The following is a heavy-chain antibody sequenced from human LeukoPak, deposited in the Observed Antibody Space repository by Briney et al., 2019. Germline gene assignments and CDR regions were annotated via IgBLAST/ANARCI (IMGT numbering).Heavy chain of an antibody. CDR2: IYQSGST. CDR1: GYSISSGYY. V-gene: IGHV4-38-2*01. J-gene: IGHJ4*02. D-gene: IGHD1-1*01. Sequence: SETLSLTCAVSGYSISSGYYWGWIRQPPGKGLEWIGSIYQSGSTYYNPSLKSRVTISVDTSKNQFSLKLSSVTAADTAVYYCASGFRGPERYWGQGTLVTVSS. CDR3: ASGFRGPERY.